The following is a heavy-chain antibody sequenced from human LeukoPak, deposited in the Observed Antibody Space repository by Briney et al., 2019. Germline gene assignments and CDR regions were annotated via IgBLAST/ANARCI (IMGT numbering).Heavy chain of an antibody. V-gene: IGHV4-34*01. Sequence: KPSETLSLTCAVYGGSFSGYYWSWIRQPPGKGLEWIGEINHSGSTNYNPSLKSRVTISVDTSKNQFSLKLSSVTAADTAVYYCALLYPAMVASTRSWFDPWGQGTLVTVSS. CDR1: GGSFSGYY. J-gene: IGHJ5*02. D-gene: IGHD5-18*01. CDR2: INHSGST. CDR3: ALLYPAMVASTRSWFDP.